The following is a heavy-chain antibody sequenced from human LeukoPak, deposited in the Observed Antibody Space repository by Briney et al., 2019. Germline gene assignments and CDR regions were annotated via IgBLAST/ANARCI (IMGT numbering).Heavy chain of an antibody. CDR2: INPRDGET. CDR1: GYNVVGYY. Sequence: GASVKVSCKASGYNVVGYYIHWVRQAPGQGLEWMGRINPRDGETSFAQKFQGRVTMTSDMSISTAYMELRSLRSDDTAVYYCARGAVAGIGRFDPWGQGTLVTVSS. CDR3: ARGAVAGIGRFDP. V-gene: IGHV1-2*06. J-gene: IGHJ5*02. D-gene: IGHD6-19*01.